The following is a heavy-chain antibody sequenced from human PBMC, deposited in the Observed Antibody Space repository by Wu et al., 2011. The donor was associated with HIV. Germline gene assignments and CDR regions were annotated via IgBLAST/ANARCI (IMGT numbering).Heavy chain of an antibody. D-gene: IGHD2-21*02. CDR2: INPATGDT. J-gene: IGHJ3*02. CDR1: GYTFSDHM. V-gene: IGHV1-2*02. Sequence: QVQLVQSGAEVKKPGASVKVSCKASGYTFSDHMLHWVRQAPGQGPEWMGWINPATGDTKYAQKFQGRVTMTRDTSISTVYLQLSGLRSDDTAVYYCARERCPSNKDCFGTFDIWGQGTRSPSLQ. CDR3: ARERCPSNKDCFGTFDI.